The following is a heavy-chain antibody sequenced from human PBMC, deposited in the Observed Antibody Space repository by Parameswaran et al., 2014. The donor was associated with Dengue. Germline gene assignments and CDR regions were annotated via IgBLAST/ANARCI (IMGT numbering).Heavy chain of an antibody. Sequence: ASETLSLTCAVYGGSFSGYYWSWIRQPPGKGLEWIGEINHSGSTNYNPSLKSRVTISVDTSKNQFSLKLSSVTAADTAVYYCAREADCSGGSCYPERWFDPWGQGTLVTVSS. CDR2: INHSGST. CDR3: AREADCSGGSCYPERWFDP. D-gene: IGHD2-15*01. CDR1: GGSFSGYY. V-gene: IGHV4-34*01. J-gene: IGHJ5*02.